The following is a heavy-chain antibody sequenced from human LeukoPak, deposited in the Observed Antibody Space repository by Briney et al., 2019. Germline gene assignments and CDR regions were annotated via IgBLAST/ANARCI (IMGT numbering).Heavy chain of an antibody. Sequence: SGGSLRLSCAASGFTFSSYAMSWVRQAPGKGLEWVSAISGSGGSTYYADSVKGRFTISRDNSKNTLYLQMNSLRAEDTAVYYCAKGRITIFGVAIIPGSYYYYMDVWGKGTTVTVSS. CDR3: AKGRITIFGVAIIPGSYYYYMDV. CDR1: GFTFSSYA. D-gene: IGHD3-3*01. V-gene: IGHV3-23*01. J-gene: IGHJ6*03. CDR2: ISGSGGST.